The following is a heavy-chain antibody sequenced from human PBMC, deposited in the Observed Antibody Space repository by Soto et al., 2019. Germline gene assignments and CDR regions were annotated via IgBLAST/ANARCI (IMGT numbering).Heavy chain of an antibody. CDR2: FDPEDGET. CDR1: GYTLTELS. J-gene: IGHJ5*02. D-gene: IGHD3-16*01. Sequence: ASVKVSCKVSGYTLTELSMHWVRQAPGKGLEWMGGFDPEDGETIYAQKSQGRVTMTEDTSTDTAYMELSSLRSEDTAVYYCATVLTYGYNWFDPWGQGTLVTVSS. CDR3: ATVLTYGYNWFDP. V-gene: IGHV1-24*01.